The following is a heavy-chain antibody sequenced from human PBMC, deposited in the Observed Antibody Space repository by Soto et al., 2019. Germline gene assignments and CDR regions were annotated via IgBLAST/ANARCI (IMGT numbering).Heavy chain of an antibody. J-gene: IGHJ5*01. V-gene: IGHV1-8*01. Sequence: ASVKVSCKASGYTFTSYDINWVRQATGQGLEWMGWMNPNSGNTGYAQKFQGRVTMTRNTSISTAYMELSRLRSEDTAVYYCARGGRCYCSSTRFYRRIAWVDTGGQGTLGTVSS. CDR2: MNPNSGNT. D-gene: IGHD2-2*01. CDR1: GYTFTSYD. CDR3: ARGGRCYCSSTRFYRRIAWVDT.